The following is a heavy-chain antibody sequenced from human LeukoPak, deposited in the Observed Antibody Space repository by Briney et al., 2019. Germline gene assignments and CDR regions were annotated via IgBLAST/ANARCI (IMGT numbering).Heavy chain of an antibody. D-gene: IGHD3-9*01. Sequence: SVKVSCKASGGTFSSYAISWVRQAPGQGLEWMGRIIPVLGIANYAQKFQGRVTITADKSTSTAYMELSSLRSEDTAVYYCARGVPRLRYFDWLYFDYWGQGTLVTVSS. CDR2: IIPVLGIA. V-gene: IGHV1-69*04. J-gene: IGHJ4*02. CDR3: ARGVPRLRYFDWLYFDY. CDR1: GGTFSSYA.